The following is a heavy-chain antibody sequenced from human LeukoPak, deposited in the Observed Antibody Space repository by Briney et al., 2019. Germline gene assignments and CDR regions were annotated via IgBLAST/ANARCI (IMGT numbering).Heavy chain of an antibody. CDR3: ARDRQMSTVTTQYYYYYYYMDV. Sequence: ASVKVSCKASGYTFTGYYMHWVRQAPGQGLEWMGWINPNSGGTNYAQKFQGRVTMTRDTSISTAYMELSRLRSDDTAVYYCARDRQMSTVTTQYYYYYYYMDVWGKGTTVTISS. CDR2: INPNSGGT. V-gene: IGHV1-2*02. D-gene: IGHD4-17*01. J-gene: IGHJ6*03. CDR1: GYTFTGYY.